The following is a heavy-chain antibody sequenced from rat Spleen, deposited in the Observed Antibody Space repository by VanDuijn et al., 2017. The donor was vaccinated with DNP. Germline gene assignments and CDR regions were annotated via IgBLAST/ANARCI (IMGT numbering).Heavy chain of an antibody. CDR3: TRGPIYYQTSYIPDY. J-gene: IGHJ2*01. Sequence: EVQLVESGGGPVQPGRSLKLSCVASGFIFSNYWMTWIRQAPGKGLEWVASISNTGDNTYYSDSVKGRFSLSRDNAQNTLYLQMNSLRSEDTATYYCTRGPIYYQTSYIPDYWGQGVMVTVSS. D-gene: IGHD1-2*01. CDR1: GFIFSNYW. CDR2: ISNTGDNT. V-gene: IGHV5-31*01.